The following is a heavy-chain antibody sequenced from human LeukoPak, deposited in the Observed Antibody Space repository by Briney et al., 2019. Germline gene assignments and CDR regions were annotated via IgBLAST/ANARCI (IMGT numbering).Heavy chain of an antibody. CDR3: ARADSSGYYREPMYYFDY. CDR1: GGSVSSGSYY. V-gene: IGHV4-61*01. J-gene: IGHJ4*02. CDR2: IYYSGST. D-gene: IGHD3-22*01. Sequence: SETLSLTCTVSGGSVSSGSYYWSWIRQPPGKGLEWIGYIYYSGSTNYNPSPKSRVTISVDTSKNQFSLKLSSVTAADTAVYYCARADSSGYYREPMYYFDYWGQGTLVTVSS.